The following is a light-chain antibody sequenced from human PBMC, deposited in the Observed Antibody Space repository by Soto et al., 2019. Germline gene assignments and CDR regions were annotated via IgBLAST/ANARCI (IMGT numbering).Light chain of an antibody. J-gene: IGLJ3*02. CDR1: NSNIGSNL. V-gene: IGLV1-47*02. CDR3: STWDDSLSGWV. Sequence: QSVLTQRPSASGTPGQRVTISCYGTNSNIGSNLVYWYQHLLGTTPKLLVFSYNQRPSGVPDLFSGSKSGSSDSLAISGLRSEDDADYYCSTWDDSLSGWVFGGGTKITVL. CDR2: SYN.